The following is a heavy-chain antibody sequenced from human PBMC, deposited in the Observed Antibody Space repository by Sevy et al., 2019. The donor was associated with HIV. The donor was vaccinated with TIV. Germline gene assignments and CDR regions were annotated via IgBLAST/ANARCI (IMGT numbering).Heavy chain of an antibody. CDR1: GFTFSTYA. D-gene: IGHD2-8*02. V-gene: IGHV3-30*02. CDR2: IRYDGSNK. CDR3: AKDPVLVVDYYAMDV. J-gene: IGHJ6*02. Sequence: GSLRLSCAASGFTFSTYAMHWVRQAPGKGLEWVAFIRYDGSNKYYADSVKGRFTISRDNSKNTLYLQMNSLRAEDTAVYYCAKDPVLVVDYYAMDVWGQGTTVTVSS.